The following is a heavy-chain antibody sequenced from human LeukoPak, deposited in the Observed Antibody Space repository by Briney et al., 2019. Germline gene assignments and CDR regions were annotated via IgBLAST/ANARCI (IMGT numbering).Heavy chain of an antibody. CDR2: IKQDGSEK. J-gene: IGHJ4*02. CDR3: ATVAEAGFDY. V-gene: IGHV3-7*01. CDR1: GFSFSSYW. Sequence: GGSLRLSCAASGFSFSSYWMCWVRQAPGKGLEWVANIKQDGSEKYYVDSVKGRFAISRDNAKNSLYLQMNSLRAEDTAVYYCATVAEAGFDYWGQGTLLTVSS.